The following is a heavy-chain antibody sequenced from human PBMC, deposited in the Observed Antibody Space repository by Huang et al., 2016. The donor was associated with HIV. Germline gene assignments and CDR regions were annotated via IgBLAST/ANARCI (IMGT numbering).Heavy chain of an antibody. CDR1: GVSFADYA. CDR2: INMARDTF. CDR3: VKGSDWTFYSYLEV. V-gene: IGHV3-9*01. J-gene: IGHJ6*02. Sequence: EVSLLESGGGLVQPGGSLRLSCSASGVSFADYAMFWVRQVPGKGLEWVAGINMARDTFAHAHSVRGRFNISRDNAKKLVDLQMKSLRVGDTATYYCVKGSDWTFYSYLEVWGRG. D-gene: IGHD3-10*01.